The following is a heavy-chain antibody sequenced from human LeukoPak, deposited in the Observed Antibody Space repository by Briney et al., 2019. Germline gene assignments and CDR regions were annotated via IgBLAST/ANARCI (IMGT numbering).Heavy chain of an antibody. D-gene: IGHD5-12*01. CDR3: ARDGSLAY. CDR2: KSAYNGNT. CDR1: GYSFTSYG. Sequence: ASVKVSCKASGYSFTSYGISWVRQAPGQGLEWMGWKSAYNGNTNYELKYQGRVTMTTDTSTSTAYMELRSLRSDDTAVYYCARDGSLAYWGQGTLVTVSS. J-gene: IGHJ4*02. V-gene: IGHV1-18*01.